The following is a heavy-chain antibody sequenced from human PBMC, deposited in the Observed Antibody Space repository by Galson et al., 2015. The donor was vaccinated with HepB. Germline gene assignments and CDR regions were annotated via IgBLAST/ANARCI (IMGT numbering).Heavy chain of an antibody. D-gene: IGHD6-19*01. Sequence: SLRLSCAASGFTFSGYGMHWVRQAPGKGLEWVAFIRFSKNIKYYGDSVKGRFTISRDNSKNTPYLQMNSLRAEDTAVYSCARDRGGYSSGSYSLDYWGQGILVTVPS. J-gene: IGHJ4*02. V-gene: IGHV3-30*02. CDR2: IRFSKNIK. CDR1: GFTFSGYG. CDR3: ARDRGGYSSGSYSLDY.